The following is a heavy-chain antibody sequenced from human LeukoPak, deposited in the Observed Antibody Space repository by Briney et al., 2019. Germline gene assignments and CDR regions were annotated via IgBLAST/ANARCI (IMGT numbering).Heavy chain of an antibody. D-gene: IGHD3-22*01. Sequence: PGGSLRLSCAASGFTFSDYCMSWIRQAPGKGLEWVSYISSSASTIYYADSVKGRFTISRDNAKNSLYLQMNSLRAEDTAVYYCARSNYDSSGYHFDYWGQGTLVTVSS. CDR3: ARSNYDSSGYHFDY. V-gene: IGHV3-11*01. J-gene: IGHJ4*02. CDR2: ISSSASTI. CDR1: GFTFSDYC.